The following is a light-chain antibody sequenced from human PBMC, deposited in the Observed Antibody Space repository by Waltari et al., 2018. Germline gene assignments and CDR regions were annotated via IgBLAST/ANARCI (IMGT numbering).Light chain of an antibody. CDR1: SSNIGSNF. V-gene: IGLV1-47*01. J-gene: IGLJ2*01. CDR3: ATWDGSLSAVV. Sequence: QSVVTQPPSASGTPGQRVTISCSGSSSNIGSNFVYWYQQLPGATPKVLIFRNDRRPAGVPDRFSGSKSGTSASLDISGLRSEDEANYYGATWDGSLSAVVFGGGTKLTVL. CDR2: RND.